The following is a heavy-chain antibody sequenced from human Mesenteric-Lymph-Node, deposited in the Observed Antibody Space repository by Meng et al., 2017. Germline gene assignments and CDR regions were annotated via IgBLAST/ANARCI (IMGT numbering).Heavy chain of an antibody. CDR2: INPNSGGT. Sequence: QVQLGRAGAGVKKPGASVKVSCKASGYTFTGYYMHWVRQAPGQGLEWMGRINPNSGGTNYAQKFQGRVTMTRDTSISTAYMELSSLRSEDTAVYYCANYGSGSKAVDYWGQGTLVTVSS. D-gene: IGHD3-10*01. V-gene: IGHV1-2*06. CDR3: ANYGSGSKAVDY. CDR1: GYTFTGYY. J-gene: IGHJ4*02.